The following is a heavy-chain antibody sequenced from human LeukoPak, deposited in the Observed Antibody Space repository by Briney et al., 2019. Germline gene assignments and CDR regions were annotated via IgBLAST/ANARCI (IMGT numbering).Heavy chain of an antibody. D-gene: IGHD5-12*01. J-gene: IGHJ4*02. CDR2: IYHSGST. CDR3: ARSLGSGLDY. Sequence: PSETLSLTCAVSGGSISSSNWWSWVRQPPGKGLEWIGSIYHSGSTYYNPSLKSRVTISVDTSKNHFSLKLRSVTAADTAVYYCARSLGSGLDYWGQGTLVTVSS. V-gene: IGHV4-4*02. CDR1: GGSISSSNW.